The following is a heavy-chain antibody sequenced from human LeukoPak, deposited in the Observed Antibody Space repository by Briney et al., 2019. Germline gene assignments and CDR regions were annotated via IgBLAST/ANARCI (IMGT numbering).Heavy chain of an antibody. D-gene: IGHD2/OR15-2a*01. CDR2: INSDGSWT. CDR3: VSFYETY. J-gene: IGHJ4*02. CDR1: GNYW. V-gene: IGHV3-74*01. Sequence: GGSLRLSCAASGNYWMHWVRQVPGKGLVWVSHINSDGSWTSYADSVKGRSTISKDNAKNTVYLQMNSLRAEDTAVYYCVSFYETYWGRGTLVTVSS.